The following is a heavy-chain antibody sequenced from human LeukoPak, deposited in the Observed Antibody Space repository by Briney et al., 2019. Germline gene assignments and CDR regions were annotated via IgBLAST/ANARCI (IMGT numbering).Heavy chain of an antibody. Sequence: GGSLRLSCAASGFTFSSHSMNWVRQAPGKGLEWVSSISSSSSYIYYADSVKGRFTISRDNAKNSLYLQMNSLRAEDTAVYYCARETADIVVVPAATYGMDVWGKGTTVTVSS. V-gene: IGHV3-21*01. CDR2: ISSSSSYI. CDR3: ARETADIVVVPAATYGMDV. D-gene: IGHD2-2*01. CDR1: GFTFSSHS. J-gene: IGHJ6*04.